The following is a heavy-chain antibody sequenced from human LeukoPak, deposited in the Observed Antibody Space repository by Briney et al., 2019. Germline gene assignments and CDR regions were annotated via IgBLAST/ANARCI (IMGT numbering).Heavy chain of an antibody. D-gene: IGHD3-3*01. CDR1: GCTLTSYA. Sequence: GGSLRLSCAASGCTLTSYAMSWVRQAPGKGLHWVSTIGASGRTPYYADSVKGRFTISRDNSKNTLYLQMNSLRAEDTAVYYCAKAHLLEWLLNYWGQGTLVTVSS. CDR2: IGASGRTP. CDR3: AKAHLLEWLLNY. V-gene: IGHV3-23*01. J-gene: IGHJ4*02.